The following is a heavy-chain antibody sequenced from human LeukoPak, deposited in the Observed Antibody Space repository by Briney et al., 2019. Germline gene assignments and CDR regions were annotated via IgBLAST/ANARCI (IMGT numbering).Heavy chain of an antibody. D-gene: IGHD5-24*01. CDR3: AKDIQLST. J-gene: IGHJ3*01. CDR1: GFTFRGAA. V-gene: IGHV3-23*01. CDR2: ISSSGNNA. Sequence: PGESLRLSCAASGFTFRGAAMTWVRQAPGKGLEWVSLISSSGNNAYYADSVKGRFTISRDNSKNTLSLQMNSLRVEDTAIYYCAKDIQLSTWGLGTRVTVSS.